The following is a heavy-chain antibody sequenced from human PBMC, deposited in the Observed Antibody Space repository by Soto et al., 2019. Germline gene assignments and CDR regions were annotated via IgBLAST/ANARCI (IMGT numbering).Heavy chain of an antibody. Sequence: PGGSLRLSGTASGFTLGNYWIAWVRQAPWKGLEWVANARQDGVDKGHADSVRDRFNIIRENARNSVFLQMNSLRAEDTAVYFCARDVGGILDYGGQGTLVNVSS. CDR1: GFTLGNYW. CDR2: ARQDGVDK. V-gene: IGHV3-7*03. CDR3: ARDVGGILDY. J-gene: IGHJ4*02.